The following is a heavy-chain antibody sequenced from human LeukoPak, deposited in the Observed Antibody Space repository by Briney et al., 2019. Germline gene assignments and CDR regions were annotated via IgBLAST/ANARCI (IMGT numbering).Heavy chain of an antibody. J-gene: IGHJ3*02. CDR3: ARGRWIGAFDI. D-gene: IGHD2-2*03. CDR1: GGSISSGSYY. CDR2: IYTSGST. V-gene: IGHV4-61*02. Sequence: SQTLSLTCTVSGGSISSGSYYWSWIRQPAGEGLEWIGRIYTSGSTNYNPSLKSRVTISVDTSKNQFSLKLSSVTAADTAVYYCARGRWIGAFDIWGQGTMVTVSS.